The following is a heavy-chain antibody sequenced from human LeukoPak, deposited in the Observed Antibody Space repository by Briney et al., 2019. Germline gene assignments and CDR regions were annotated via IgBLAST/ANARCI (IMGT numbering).Heavy chain of an antibody. J-gene: IGHJ4*02. D-gene: IGHD4-17*01. CDR3: AREFSAGYGDYALWYFDY. CDR2: INPNSGGT. V-gene: IGHV1-2*02. Sequence: GASVKVSCKASGYTFTGYYMHWVRQAPGQGLEWMGWINPNSGGTNYAQKFQGRVTMTRDTSISTAYMELSRLRSDDTAVYYCAREFSAGYGDYALWYFDYWGQGTLVTVSS. CDR1: GYTFTGYY.